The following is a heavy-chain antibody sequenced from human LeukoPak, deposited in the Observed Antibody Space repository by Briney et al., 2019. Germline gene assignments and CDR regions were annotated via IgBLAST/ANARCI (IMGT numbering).Heavy chain of an antibody. Sequence: KPSETLSLTCAVYGGSFSGYYWSWIRQSPGKGLEWIGEINHSGSTNYNPSLKSRVTISGDTSKNQFPLKLSSVTAADTAVYYCARGRLRTYYDILTGPNWFDPWGQGTLVTVSS. D-gene: IGHD3-9*01. CDR3: ARGRLRTYYDILTGPNWFDP. V-gene: IGHV4-34*01. CDR2: INHSGST. J-gene: IGHJ5*02. CDR1: GGSFSGYY.